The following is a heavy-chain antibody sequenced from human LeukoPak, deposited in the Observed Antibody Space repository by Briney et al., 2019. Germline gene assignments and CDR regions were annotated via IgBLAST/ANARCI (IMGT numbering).Heavy chain of an antibody. J-gene: IGHJ4*02. CDR1: GYSITSGYS. CDR3: ARLRYSYGFPTFDY. V-gene: IGHV4-38-2*01. CDR2: IYHSGST. Sequence: SETLSLTCSVSGYSITSGYSWGWIRQPPGKGLEWIGSIYHSGSTYYSPSLKSRVTISLDTSKNQFSLRLSSVTAADTAVYYCARLRYSYGFPTFDYWGQGTLVTVSS. D-gene: IGHD5-18*01.